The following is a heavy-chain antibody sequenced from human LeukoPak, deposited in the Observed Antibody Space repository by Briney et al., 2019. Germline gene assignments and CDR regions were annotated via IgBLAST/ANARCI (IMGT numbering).Heavy chain of an antibody. D-gene: IGHD2-21*02. CDR1: GFTFSSYG. V-gene: IGHV3-30*03. J-gene: IGHJ4*02. Sequence: GGSLRLSCAASGFTFSSYGMHWVRQAPGKGLEWVAVISYDGSNKYYADSVKGRFTISRDNSKNTLYLQMNSLRAEDTAVYYCARDGTEIIVVVTPDPYYFDYWGQGTLVTVSS. CDR3: ARDGTEIIVVVTPDPYYFDY. CDR2: ISYDGSNK.